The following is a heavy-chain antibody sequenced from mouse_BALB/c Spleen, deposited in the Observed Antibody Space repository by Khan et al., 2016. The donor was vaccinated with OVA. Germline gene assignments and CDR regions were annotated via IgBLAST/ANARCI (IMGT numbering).Heavy chain of an antibody. V-gene: IGHV3-8*02. D-gene: IGHD1-1*01. CDR3: ARAYGSWAIDY. Sequence: EVQLQESGPSLVKPSQTLSLTCSVTGDSITSGFWNWIRKFPGNKFEYMGYVTYSGNTYYNPSLNSRISITPDTSKSNYYLQLHSVTTEDTATYFCARAYGSWAIDYWGQGTSVTVSS. J-gene: IGHJ4*01. CDR1: GDSITSGF. CDR2: VTYSGNT.